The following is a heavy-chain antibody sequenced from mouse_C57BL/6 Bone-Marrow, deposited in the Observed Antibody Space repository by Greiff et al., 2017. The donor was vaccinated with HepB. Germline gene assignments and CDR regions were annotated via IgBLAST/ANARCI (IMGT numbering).Heavy chain of an antibody. CDR2: SSNKANDYTT. J-gene: IGHJ1*03. CDR1: GFTFSDFY. Sequence: EVKLMESGGGLVQSGRSLRLSCATSGFTFSDFYMEWVRQAPGKGLEWIAASSNKANDYTTEYSASVKGRFIVSRDTSQSILYLQMNALRAEDTAIYYCARGTGNWYFDVWGTGTTVTVSS. V-gene: IGHV7-1*01. CDR3: ARGTGNWYFDV. D-gene: IGHD4-1*01.